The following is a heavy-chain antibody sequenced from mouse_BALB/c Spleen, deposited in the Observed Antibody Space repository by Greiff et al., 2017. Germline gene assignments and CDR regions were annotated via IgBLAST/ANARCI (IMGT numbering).Heavy chain of an antibody. V-gene: IGHV6-6*02. J-gene: IGHJ3*01. CDR1: GFTFSNYW. D-gene: IGHD2-10*02. CDR3: TEYGNYGFAY. CDR2: IRLKSNNYAT. Sequence: EVKLQESGGGLVQPGGSMKLSCVASGFTFSNYWMNWVRQSPEKGLEWVAEIRLKSNNYATHYAESVKGRFTISRDDSKSSVYLQMNNLRAEDTGIYYCTEYGNYGFAYWGQGTLVTVSA.